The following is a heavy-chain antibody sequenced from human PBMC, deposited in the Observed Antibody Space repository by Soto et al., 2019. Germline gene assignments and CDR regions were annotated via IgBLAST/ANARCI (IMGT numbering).Heavy chain of an antibody. D-gene: IGHD2-15*01. CDR1: GGTFSSYT. CDR3: ARDSETAPDSCSV. J-gene: IGHJ4*02. CDR2: IIPILGIA. V-gene: IGHV1-69*08. Sequence: QVQLVQSGAEVKKPGSSVKVSCKASGGTFSSYTISWVRQAPGQGLEWMGRIIPILGIANYAQKFQGRVTITADKSTSTAYMELSSLRSEDTAVYYCARDSETAPDSCSVWGQGTLVTVSS.